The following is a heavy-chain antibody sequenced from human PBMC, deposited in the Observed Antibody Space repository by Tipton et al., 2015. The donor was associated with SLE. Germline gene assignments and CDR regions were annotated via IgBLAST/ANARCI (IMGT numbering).Heavy chain of an antibody. V-gene: IGHV4-4*02. Sequence: TLSFTCVVSGGSINSNNWWSWVRQSPGKGLEWIGEIYHSGSTNYNPSLKSRVTISVDRSKNQFSLKLSTVTAADTAVYYCAREQWLVLWGYFDYWGQGTLVTVSS. CDR3: AREQWLVLWGYFDY. CDR1: GGSINSNNW. CDR2: IYHSGST. D-gene: IGHD6-19*01. J-gene: IGHJ4*02.